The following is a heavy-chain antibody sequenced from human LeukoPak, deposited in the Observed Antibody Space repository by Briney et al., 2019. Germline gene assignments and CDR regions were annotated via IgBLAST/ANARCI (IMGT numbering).Heavy chain of an antibody. CDR3: ARDRYASGTYD. CDR1: GFTFSTYW. CDR2: INSDGSGT. D-gene: IGHD3-10*01. V-gene: IGHV3-74*01. Sequence: GGSLRLSCAASGFTFSTYWMHWVRQAPGKGLVWVSHINSDGSGTNYADSVKGRFTISRDNAKNTLYLQMNSLRAEDTAVYYCARDRYASGTYDWGQGTLVTVSS. J-gene: IGHJ4*02.